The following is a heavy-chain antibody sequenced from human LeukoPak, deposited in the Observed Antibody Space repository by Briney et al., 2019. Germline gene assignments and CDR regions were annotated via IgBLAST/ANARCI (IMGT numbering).Heavy chain of an antibody. Sequence: SETLTLSCTVSGVSFSSYYMSWIRQPPGKGLEWVGYIYYSGSTNYNPSSKKRGFITVDSSKNQLSIKLISVTAAHTAVYYCARDEAESNYSAFDIWGQGTMVTVSS. J-gene: IGHJ3*02. CDR2: IYYSGST. CDR3: ARDEAESNYSAFDI. CDR1: GVSFSSYY. D-gene: IGHD4-11*01. V-gene: IGHV4-59*01.